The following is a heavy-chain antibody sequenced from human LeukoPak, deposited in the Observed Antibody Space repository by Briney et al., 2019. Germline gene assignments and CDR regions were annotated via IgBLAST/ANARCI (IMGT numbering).Heavy chain of an antibody. CDR2: IYHSGKA. Sequence: SQTLSLTCTVSGAFISSGGFYWSWLRQPPGKGLEWIGYIYHSGKAYYNPSLESRVTISVDRSKNHFSLNLNSVTAADTSVYYCARGGRAFDVWGQGTLISVSS. J-gene: IGHJ3*01. CDR1: GAFISSGGFY. CDR3: ARGGRAFDV. V-gene: IGHV4-30-2*01.